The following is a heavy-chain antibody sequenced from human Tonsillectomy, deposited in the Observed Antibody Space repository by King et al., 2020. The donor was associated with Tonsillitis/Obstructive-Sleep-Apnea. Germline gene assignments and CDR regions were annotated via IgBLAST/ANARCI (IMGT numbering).Heavy chain of an antibody. V-gene: IGHV4-59*01. J-gene: IGHJ4*02. Sequence: VQLQESGPGLVKPSETLSLTCTVSGGSISSYYWSWIRQPPGKGLEWIGYIYYSGSTNYNPSLQSRVTISVDTSKNQFSLKLSSVTAADTAVYYCARVDISGYYSFDYWAQGTLVNVSS. D-gene: IGHD3-22*01. CDR3: ARVDISGYYSFDY. CDR1: GGSISSYY. CDR2: IYYSGST.